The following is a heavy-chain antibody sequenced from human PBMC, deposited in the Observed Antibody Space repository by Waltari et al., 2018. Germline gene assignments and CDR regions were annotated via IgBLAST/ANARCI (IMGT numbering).Heavy chain of an antibody. J-gene: IGHJ4*02. CDR1: GCSISSYY. Sequence: QVQLQESGPGLVKPSETLSLTCTVSGCSISSYYWSWIRPPPGKGLEWIGYIYYSGSTNYNPSLKSRVTISVDTSKNQFSLKLSSVTAADTAVYYCARAPGSSSWYGGGYFDYWGQGTLVTVSS. V-gene: IGHV4-59*01. CDR2: IYYSGST. D-gene: IGHD6-13*01. CDR3: ARAPGSSSWYGGGYFDY.